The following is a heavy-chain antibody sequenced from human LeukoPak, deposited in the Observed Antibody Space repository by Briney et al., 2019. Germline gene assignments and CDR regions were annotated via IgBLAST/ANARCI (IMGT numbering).Heavy chain of an antibody. J-gene: IGHJ4*02. CDR1: GFNFSSYW. Sequence: GASLRLSCAASGFNFSSYWMHWVRQAPGKGLVWISRINYDGTTTSYADSVKGRFTISRDTAKNTLYLQMNILRAENTAAFYCGRGGARGYSGYVIDYWGQGTPITVSS. CDR2: INYDGTTT. D-gene: IGHD5-12*01. CDR3: GRGGARGYSGYVIDY. V-gene: IGHV3-74*01.